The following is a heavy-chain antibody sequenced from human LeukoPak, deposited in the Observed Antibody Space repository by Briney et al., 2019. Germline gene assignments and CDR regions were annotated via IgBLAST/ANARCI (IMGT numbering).Heavy chain of an antibody. CDR1: GGTFSSYA. D-gene: IGHD5-12*01. V-gene: IGHV1-69*05. J-gene: IGHJ4*02. CDR2: IIPIFGTA. Sequence: SVKVSCKASGGTFSSYAISWVRQAPGQGLEWMGGIIPIFGTANYAQKFQGRVTITTDESTSTAYMELSSLRSEDTAVYYCARTYPDIVATIAYFDYWGQGTLVTVSS. CDR3: ARTYPDIVATIAYFDY.